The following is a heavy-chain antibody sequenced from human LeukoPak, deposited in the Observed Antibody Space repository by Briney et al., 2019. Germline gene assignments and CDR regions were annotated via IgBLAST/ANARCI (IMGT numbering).Heavy chain of an antibody. Sequence: PSETLSLTCAVYGGSFSGYYWSWIRQPPGKGLEWIGEINHSGSTNYNPSLKSRVTISVDTSKNQFSLKLSSMTAADTAVYYCAKGSGGRRPNWFDPWGQGTLVTVSS. D-gene: IGHD2-15*01. CDR3: AKGSGGRRPNWFDP. CDR2: INHSGST. CDR1: GGSFSGYY. V-gene: IGHV4-34*01. J-gene: IGHJ5*02.